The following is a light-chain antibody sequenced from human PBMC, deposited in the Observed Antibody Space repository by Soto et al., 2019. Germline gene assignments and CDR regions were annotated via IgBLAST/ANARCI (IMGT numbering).Light chain of an antibody. CDR3: QQRRNWPT. J-gene: IGKJ5*01. Sequence: EIVLTQSPATLSLSPGERATLSCRASQSVSSYLAWYQQKPGQDPRLLIYDASNRATGIPARFSGSGSGTDFTRTISSLEPEDFAVYYCQQRRNWPTFGQGTRLEIK. V-gene: IGKV3-11*01. CDR1: QSVSSY. CDR2: DAS.